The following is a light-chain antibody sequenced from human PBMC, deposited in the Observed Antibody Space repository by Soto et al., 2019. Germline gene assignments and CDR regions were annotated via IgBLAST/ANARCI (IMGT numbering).Light chain of an antibody. Sequence: EIVMTQSPASLSVSPGETATLSCRASQRVGVNLAWYQQKPGHAPRLLIYHASTRATGIPARFSGSGSGTDFNITISSLQSEDFAFFYCQQYDNSPRTFGQGTQVEIK. CDR2: HAS. CDR1: QRVGVN. V-gene: IGKV3-15*01. J-gene: IGKJ1*01. CDR3: QQYDNSPRT.